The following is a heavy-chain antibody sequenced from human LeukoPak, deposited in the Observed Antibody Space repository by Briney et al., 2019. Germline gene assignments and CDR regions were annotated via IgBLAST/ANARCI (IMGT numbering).Heavy chain of an antibody. V-gene: IGHV3-23*01. D-gene: IGHD6-13*01. CDR2: ISGSGGST. CDR1: GFTFSSYA. Sequence: GGSLRLSCAASGFTFSSYAMSWVRQAPGKGLEWVSAISGSGGSTYYADSVKGRFTISRDNSKNTLYLQMNSLRAEDTAVYYCAKAHSSSWYTSCDYWGQGTLVTVSS. CDR3: AKAHSSSWYTSCDY. J-gene: IGHJ4*02.